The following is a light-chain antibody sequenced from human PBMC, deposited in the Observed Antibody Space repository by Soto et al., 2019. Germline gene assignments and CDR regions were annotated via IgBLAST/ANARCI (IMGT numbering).Light chain of an antibody. V-gene: IGKV3-20*01. CDR2: AAS. Sequence: EIVLTQSPDTLSLSPGERATLSCRASQSVSNTYLAWYQQKPGQAPRLLIYAASSRATGVPDRFSGSGSGTDFTLTISRLEPEDFAVYYCQQYVSSSWTFAQGTKVDNK. CDR1: QSVSNTY. CDR3: QQYVSSSWT. J-gene: IGKJ1*01.